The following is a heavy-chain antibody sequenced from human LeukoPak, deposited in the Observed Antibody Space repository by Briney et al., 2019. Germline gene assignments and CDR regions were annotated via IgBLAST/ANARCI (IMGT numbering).Heavy chain of an antibody. CDR2: ISAYNGNT. CDR1: GYTFTSYG. J-gene: IGHJ4*02. Sequence: ASVKVSCKASGYTFTSYGISWVRQAPGQGLEWMGWISAYNGNTNYALKLQGRVTMTTDTSTSTAYMELRSLRSDDTAVYYCARDRYRGRIAVAGTLSAYWGQGTLVTVSS. D-gene: IGHD6-19*01. V-gene: IGHV1-18*01. CDR3: ARDRYRGRIAVAGTLSAY.